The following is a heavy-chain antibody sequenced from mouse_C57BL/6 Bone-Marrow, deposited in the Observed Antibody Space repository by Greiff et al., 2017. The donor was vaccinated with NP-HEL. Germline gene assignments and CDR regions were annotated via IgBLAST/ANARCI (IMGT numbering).Heavy chain of an antibody. CDR2: IDPSDSET. Sequence: VQLQQPGAELVRPGSSVKLSCKASGYTFTSYWMHWVKQRPIQGLEWIGNIDPSDSETHYNQKFKDKATLTVDKSSSTAYMQLSSLTSEDSAVYYCARYPYYYGSSPFDYWGQGTTLTVSS. CDR1: GYTFTSYW. J-gene: IGHJ2*01. D-gene: IGHD1-1*01. CDR3: ARYPYYYGSSPFDY. V-gene: IGHV1-52*01.